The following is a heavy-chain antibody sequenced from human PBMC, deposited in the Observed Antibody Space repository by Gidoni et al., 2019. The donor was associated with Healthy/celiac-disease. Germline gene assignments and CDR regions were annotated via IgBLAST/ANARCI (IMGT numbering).Heavy chain of an antibody. Sequence: QVQLQESGPGLVKPSQTLSLTCTVSGGSISSGRYYWSWIRQPAGKGLEWIGRIYTSGSTNYNPSLKSRVTISVDTSKNQFSLKLSSVTAADTAVYYCARVSHSSGWTNPTDYGMDVWGQGTTVTVSS. CDR2: IYTSGST. CDR1: GGSISSGRYY. J-gene: IGHJ6*02. CDR3: ARVSHSSGWTNPTDYGMDV. V-gene: IGHV4-61*02. D-gene: IGHD6-19*01.